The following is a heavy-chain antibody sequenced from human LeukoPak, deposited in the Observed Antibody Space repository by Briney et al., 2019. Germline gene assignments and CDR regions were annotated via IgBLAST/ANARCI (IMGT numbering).Heavy chain of an antibody. J-gene: IGHJ4*02. V-gene: IGHV3-23*01. CDR2: ISGSGGST. CDR3: AKGPRGDCSGGSCPGDS. CDR1: GFTFSSYG. Sequence: GGSLRLSCAASGFTFSSYGMSWVRQAPGKGLEWVSAISGSGGSTYYADSVKGRFTISRDNSKNTLYVQIKSLRADDTARYYCAKGPRGDCSGGSCPGDSWGQGTLVTVSS. D-gene: IGHD2-15*01.